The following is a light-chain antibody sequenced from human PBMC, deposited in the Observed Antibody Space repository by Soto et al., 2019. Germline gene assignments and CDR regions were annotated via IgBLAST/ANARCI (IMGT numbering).Light chain of an antibody. Sequence: QSALAQPPSASGSPGQSVTISCTGTSSDVGGYKFVSWYQQHPGKAPKLMLYEVNKRPSGVPDRFSGSKSGNTASLTVSGLQAEDEADYYCSSYTGSNNLVVFGGGTQLT. CDR3: SSYTGSNNLVV. V-gene: IGLV2-8*01. J-gene: IGLJ2*01. CDR2: EVN. CDR1: SSDVGGYKF.